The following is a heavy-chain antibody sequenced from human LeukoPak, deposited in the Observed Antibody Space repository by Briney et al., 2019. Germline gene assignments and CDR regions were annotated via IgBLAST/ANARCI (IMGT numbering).Heavy chain of an antibody. CDR1: GGSIGSYY. J-gene: IGHJ4*02. CDR2: IYYSEST. CDR3: ARSKDRFNADY. V-gene: IGHV4-59*01. Sequence: SETLPLTCTVSGGSIGSYYWNWIRQPPGKGLEWIGYIYYSESTNYNPSLKSRATISVDTSKNQFSLKVSSVTAADTAVYYCARSKDRFNADYWGQGILVTVSS.